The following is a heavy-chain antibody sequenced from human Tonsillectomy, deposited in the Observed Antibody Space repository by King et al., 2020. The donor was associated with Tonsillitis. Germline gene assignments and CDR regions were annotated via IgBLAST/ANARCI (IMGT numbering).Heavy chain of an antibody. CDR1: GGSISSYY. CDR3: ASLNWGSYYFDY. Sequence: VQLQESGPGLVKPSETLSLTCTVSGGSISSYYWSWLRQPPGKGLEWIGYIYYSGSTNYNPSLKSRVTISVDTSKNQFSLKLSSVTAADTAVYYCASLNWGSYYFDYWGQGTLVTVSS. J-gene: IGHJ4*02. CDR2: IYYSGST. V-gene: IGHV4-59*08. D-gene: IGHD7-27*01.